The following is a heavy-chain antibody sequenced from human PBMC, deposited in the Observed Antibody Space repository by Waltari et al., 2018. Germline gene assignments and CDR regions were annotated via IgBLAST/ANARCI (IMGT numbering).Heavy chain of an antibody. CDR1: GFTFTHYN. J-gene: IGHJ6*02. CDR2: VNWYGSTT. Sequence: EELLVESGGSFVRRGGSLRLSCSASGFTFTHYNINWVRQAPGKGLELVDHVNWYGSTTTHADSVKGRFTISRDNSKNSVYLQMTNLRHEDTASYYCARDGPYYYYGLDVWGQGTTVTVSS. V-gene: IGHV3-20*04. CDR3: ARDGPYYYYGLDV.